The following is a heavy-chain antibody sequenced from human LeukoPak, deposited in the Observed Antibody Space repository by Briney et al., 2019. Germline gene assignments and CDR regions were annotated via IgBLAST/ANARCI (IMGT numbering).Heavy chain of an antibody. Sequence: SETLSLTCAVYGGSFSGFYWSWIRQPPGKGLEWIGDINHSGGTNYIPSLKSRVTISVDTSRNQFSLKLRSVNAADTAVYYCARGGYYGSGNDFRFDPWGQGTLVTVSS. CDR3: ARGGYYGSGNDFRFDP. CDR2: INHSGGT. J-gene: IGHJ5*02. CDR1: GGSFSGFY. D-gene: IGHD3-10*01. V-gene: IGHV4-34*01.